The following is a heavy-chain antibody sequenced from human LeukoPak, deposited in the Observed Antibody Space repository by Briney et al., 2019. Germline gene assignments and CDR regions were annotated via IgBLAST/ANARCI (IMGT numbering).Heavy chain of an antibody. V-gene: IGHV4-59*01. CDR3: ARGGAARLHFQN. D-gene: IGHD6-6*01. J-gene: IGHJ1*01. CDR1: GVSISTYY. CDR2: IYHSGST. Sequence: SETLSLTCTVSGVSISTYYWNWIRQPPGKGLEWIGYIYHSGSTNYNPSLQNRVTISVDASKNQFSLNLNSVTAADTAVYYCARGGAARLHFQNWGQGTLVTVSS.